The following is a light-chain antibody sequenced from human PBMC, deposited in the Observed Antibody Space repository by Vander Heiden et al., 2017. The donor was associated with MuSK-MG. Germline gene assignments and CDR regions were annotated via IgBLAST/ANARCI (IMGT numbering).Light chain of an antibody. CDR3: AAWEDSRNVV. CDR1: TSNIARNT. CDR2: SNN. Sequence: SVLTQPPSASGPPGQRVTISCPGSTSNIARNTVNWYQQRPGTAPKLLIYSNNQRPSGGPERFSGSKSGTAASLAIRGRQAEEEADYYCAAWEDSRNVVFGGGTKLTVL. J-gene: IGLJ2*01. V-gene: IGLV1-44*01.